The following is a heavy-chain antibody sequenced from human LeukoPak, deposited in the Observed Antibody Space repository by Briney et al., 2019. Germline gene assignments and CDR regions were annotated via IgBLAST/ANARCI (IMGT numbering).Heavy chain of an antibody. V-gene: IGHV1-46*01. J-gene: IGHJ6*02. CDR2: INPSGGST. CDR1: GYTFTSYY. Sequence: ASVKVSCKASGYTFTSYYMHWVRQAPGQGLEWMGIINPSGGSTSYAQKFQGRVTMTRDTSTSTVYMELSSLRSEDTAVYYCARDRLRIAGATRSVTYYYGMDVWGQGITVTVSS. D-gene: IGHD1-26*01. CDR3: ARDRLRIAGATRSVTYYYGMDV.